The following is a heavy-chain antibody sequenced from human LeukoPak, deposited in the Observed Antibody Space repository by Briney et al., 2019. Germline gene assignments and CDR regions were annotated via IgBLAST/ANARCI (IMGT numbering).Heavy chain of an antibody. CDR2: ISYSGST. D-gene: IGHD6-19*01. Sequence: SETLSLTCSVSRGSINRYFWSWIRQSPGKGPEWIGYISYSGSTDYNPSLKSRATISVDSSKNQFSLKLSSVTAADTAVYYCARFIAVAGTTRNYYYYGMDVWGQGTTVTVSS. CDR3: ARFIAVAGTTRNYYYYGMDV. J-gene: IGHJ6*02. CDR1: RGSINRYF. V-gene: IGHV4-59*08.